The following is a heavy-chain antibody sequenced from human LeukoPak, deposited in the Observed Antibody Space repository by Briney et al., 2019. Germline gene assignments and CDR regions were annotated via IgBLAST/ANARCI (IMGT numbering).Heavy chain of an antibody. CDR3: ARLSSSSPSEDY. V-gene: IGHV1-2*06. D-gene: IGHD6-13*01. CDR2: INPNSGGT. Sequence: ASVKVSCKASGYTFTGYYMHWVRQAPGQGLEWMGRINPNSGGTNYAQKFQGRVTITTDESTSTAYMELSSLRSEDTAVYYCARLSSSSPSEDYWGQGTLVTVSS. CDR1: GYTFTGYY. J-gene: IGHJ4*02.